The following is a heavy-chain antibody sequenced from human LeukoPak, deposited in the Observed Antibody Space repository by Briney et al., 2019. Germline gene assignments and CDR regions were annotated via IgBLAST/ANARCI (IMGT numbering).Heavy chain of an antibody. CDR2: INHSGST. V-gene: IGHV4-34*01. CDR3: ARSYDSSGYNKYYFDY. Sequence: PSETPSLTCAVYGGSFSGYYWSWIRQPPGKGLEWIGEINHSGSTNYNPSLKSRVTISVDTSKNQFSLKLSSVTAADTAVYYCARSYDSSGYNKYYFDYWGQGTLVTVSS. D-gene: IGHD3-22*01. J-gene: IGHJ4*02. CDR1: GGSFSGYY.